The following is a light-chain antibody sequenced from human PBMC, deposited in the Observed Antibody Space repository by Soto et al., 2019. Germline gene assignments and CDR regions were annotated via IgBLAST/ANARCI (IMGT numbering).Light chain of an antibody. CDR3: QQYHSYSQT. CDR1: QSISTW. V-gene: IGKV1-5*01. J-gene: IGKJ1*01. CDR2: DAS. Sequence: DIQRTQSPSTLSASVGDIVAITCRASQSISTWLAWYQQKPGKAPKFLIYDASSLQSGVPSRFSGSGSGTEFTLTISSLQPDDFATYYCQQYHSYSQTFGQGTKV.